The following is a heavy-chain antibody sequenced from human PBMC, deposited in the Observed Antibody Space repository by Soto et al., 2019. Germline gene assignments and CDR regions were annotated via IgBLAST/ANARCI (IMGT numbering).Heavy chain of an antibody. CDR3: ARSCSGGSCYIG. D-gene: IGHD2-15*01. CDR1: GYTFTSYD. V-gene: IGHV1-8*01. J-gene: IGHJ4*02. Sequence: ASVKVSCKASGYTFTSYDINWVRQATGQGLEWMGWMNPNSGNTGYAQKLQGRVTMTSNTSISTAYMELSSLRSEDTAVYYCARSCSGGSCYIGWGQGTLVTVSS. CDR2: MNPNSGNT.